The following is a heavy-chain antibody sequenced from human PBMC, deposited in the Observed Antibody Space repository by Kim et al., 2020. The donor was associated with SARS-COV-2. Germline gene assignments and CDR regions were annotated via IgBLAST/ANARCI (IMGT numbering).Heavy chain of an antibody. CDR3: AKERTPVTDPKYNYYYYGMDV. CDR1: GFPFSSYA. CDR2: IYSGASET. V-gene: IGHV3-23*03. D-gene: IGHD2-21*02. J-gene: IGHJ6*02. Sequence: GGSLRHSCAASGFPFSSYAMSWVRQAPGKGLEWVSVIYSGASETDYADSVKGRFTISRDNFKNTLYLQMNSLRAEDTAVYYCAKERTPVTDPKYNYYYYGMDVWGQGTTVTVSS.